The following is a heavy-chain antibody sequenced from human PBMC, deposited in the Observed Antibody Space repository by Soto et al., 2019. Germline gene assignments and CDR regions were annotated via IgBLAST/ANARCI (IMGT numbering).Heavy chain of an antibody. CDR2: IRSKANSYAT. J-gene: IGHJ4*02. Sequence: GGSLRLSCAASGFTFSSFALSWVRQAPGKGLEWVGRIRSKANSYATAYAASVKGRFTISRDDSKNTAYLQMNSLKTEDTAVYYCTTPRSSWYPVFDYWGQGTLVTVSS. CDR1: GFTFSSFA. D-gene: IGHD6-13*01. CDR3: TTPRSSWYPVFDY. V-gene: IGHV3-73*01.